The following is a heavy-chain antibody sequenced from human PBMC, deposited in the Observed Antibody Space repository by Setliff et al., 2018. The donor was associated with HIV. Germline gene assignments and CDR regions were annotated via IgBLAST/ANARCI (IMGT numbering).Heavy chain of an antibody. CDR1: GFTFDRFW. V-gene: IGHV3-74*01. CDR2: VNGDGSST. J-gene: IGHJ4*02. D-gene: IGHD5-12*01. CDR3: HSGYDTEEQSYFDY. Sequence: PGGSLRLSCAASGFTFDRFWMHWVRQAPGKGLVWVSRVNGDGSSTTYADSVKDRFTISRDNAKNTLYLQMNSLRAEDTGVYYCHSGYDTEEQSYFDYWGQGALGTSPQ.